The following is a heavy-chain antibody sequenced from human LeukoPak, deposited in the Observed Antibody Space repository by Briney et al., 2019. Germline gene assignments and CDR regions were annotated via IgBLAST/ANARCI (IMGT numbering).Heavy chain of an antibody. V-gene: IGHV3-7*01. D-gene: IGHD2-15*01. CDR3: ARGTPVPGDY. CDR1: GFTFSSYW. CDR2: IKQDGSEK. Sequence: PGGSLRLSCAASGFTFSSYWVSWVRQAPGKGLEWVANIKQDGSEKYYVDSVKGRFTISRDNAKNSLYLQMNSLRAEDTAVYYCARGTPVPGDYWGQGTLVTVSS. J-gene: IGHJ4*02.